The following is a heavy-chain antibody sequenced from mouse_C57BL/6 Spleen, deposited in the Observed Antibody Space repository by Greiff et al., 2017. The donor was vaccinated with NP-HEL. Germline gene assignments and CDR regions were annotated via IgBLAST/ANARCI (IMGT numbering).Heavy chain of an antibody. J-gene: IGHJ3*01. Sequence: VQLQQSGAELVKPGASVKLSCKASGYTFTSYWMHWVKQRPGQGLEWIGMIHPNSGSTNYNEKFKSKATLTVDKSSSTAYMQLSSLTSDDSSVYYCARDYGNPAWFAYWGQGTLVTVSA. D-gene: IGHD2-1*01. CDR2: IHPNSGST. CDR3: ARDYGNPAWFAY. CDR1: GYTFTSYW. V-gene: IGHV1-64*01.